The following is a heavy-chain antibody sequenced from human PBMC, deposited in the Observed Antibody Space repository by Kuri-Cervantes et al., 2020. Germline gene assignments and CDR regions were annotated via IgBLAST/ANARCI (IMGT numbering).Heavy chain of an antibody. Sequence: GGSLRLSCAASGFTFDDYDMHWVRQPPGKGLEWVSGISWNSGSIGYEDSVKGRFTISRDNAKNSLYLQMNSLRAEDTALYYCAKDNGSSWRTNWFDPWGQGTLVTVSS. CDR2: ISWNSGSI. V-gene: IGHV3-9*01. J-gene: IGHJ5*02. D-gene: IGHD6-13*01. CDR1: GFTFDDYD. CDR3: AKDNGSSWRTNWFDP.